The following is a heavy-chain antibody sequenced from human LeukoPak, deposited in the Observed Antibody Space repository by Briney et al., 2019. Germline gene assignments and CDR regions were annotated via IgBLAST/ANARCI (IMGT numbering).Heavy chain of an antibody. Sequence: SVKVSCKASGGTFSSYAISWVRQAPGQGLEWMGGIIPIFGTANYAQKFQGRVTITTDESTSTAYMELSSLRSEDTAVYYCARGPAPYDILTGYYSGGYYMDVWGKGTAVTVSS. D-gene: IGHD3-9*01. CDR1: GGTFSSYA. CDR2: IIPIFGTA. CDR3: ARGPAPYDILTGYYSGGYYMDV. J-gene: IGHJ6*03. V-gene: IGHV1-69*05.